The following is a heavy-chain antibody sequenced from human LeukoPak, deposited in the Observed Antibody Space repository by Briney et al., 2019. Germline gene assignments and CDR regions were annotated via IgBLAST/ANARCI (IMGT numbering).Heavy chain of an antibody. Sequence: GGSLRLSCTVYVFTFSTHWMRWVRQAPGKGLVWVSHIKGDGTSTNYGDSVKGRFTISRDNAKNTLFLQMNSLRAEDTAVYYCARDGLAAAADYWGQGTLVTVSS. CDR1: VFTFSTHW. J-gene: IGHJ4*02. CDR2: IKGDGTST. V-gene: IGHV3-74*01. CDR3: ARDGLAAAADY. D-gene: IGHD6-13*01.